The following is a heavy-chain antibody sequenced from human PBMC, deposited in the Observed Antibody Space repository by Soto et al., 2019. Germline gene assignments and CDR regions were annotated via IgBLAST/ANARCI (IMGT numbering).Heavy chain of an antibody. CDR2: IYPGDSDT. CDR1: GYSFTSYW. Sequence: PGESLKISCKASGYSFTSYWIGWVRQMPGKGLEWMGIIYPGDSDTRYSPSFQGQVTISADKSISTAYLQWSSLKASDTAMYYCESQLKYSTDWYYFDYWGQGTLVTVSS. CDR3: ESQLKYSTDWYYFDY. J-gene: IGHJ4*02. V-gene: IGHV5-51*01. D-gene: IGHD6-19*01.